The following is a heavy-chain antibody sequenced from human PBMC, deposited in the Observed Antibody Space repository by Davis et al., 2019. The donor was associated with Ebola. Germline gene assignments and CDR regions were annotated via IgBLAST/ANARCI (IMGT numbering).Heavy chain of an antibody. D-gene: IGHD1-7*01. CDR1: GYTFSSHG. CDR3: ARVWGPGVELRWFDP. V-gene: IGHV1-18*01. J-gene: IGHJ5*02. CDR2: ISAYNGNT. Sequence: ASVMVSCKASGYTFSSHGISWVRQAPGQGLEWMGWISAYNGNTNYAQKLQGRVTMTTDTSTSTAYMELRSLRSEDTAVYYCARVWGPGVELRWFDPWGQGTLVTVSS.